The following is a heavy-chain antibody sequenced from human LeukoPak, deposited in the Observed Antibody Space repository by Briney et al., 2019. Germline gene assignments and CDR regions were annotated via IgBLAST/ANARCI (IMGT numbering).Heavy chain of an antibody. CDR1: GYTFSSFG. CDR2: MNTNSGNT. D-gene: IGHD2-15*01. CDR3: ARRYCSGGSCYAIDP. Sequence: ASAKVSCKTSGYTFSSFGINWVRQATGQGLEWMGWMNTNSGNTGYAQKFQGRITMTRNISISTAYMELSSLRSEDTAVYYCARRYCSGGSCYAIDPWGQGTLVTVSS. V-gene: IGHV1-8*02. J-gene: IGHJ5*02.